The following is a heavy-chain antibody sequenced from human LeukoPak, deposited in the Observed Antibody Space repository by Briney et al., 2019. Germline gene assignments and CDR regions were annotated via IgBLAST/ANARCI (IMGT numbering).Heavy chain of an antibody. V-gene: IGHV4-59*01. J-gene: IGHJ4*02. Sequence: PSETLSPTCNVSGASISRYYWSWIRQPPGKGLEWIGSISYSGSTNYNPSLKSRATISVDTSKNQFSLKVSSVTAADAAVYYCARLRLFPDYFDYWGQGTLVTVSS. CDR2: ISYSGST. CDR3: ARLRLFPDYFDY. D-gene: IGHD3-22*01. CDR1: GASISRYY.